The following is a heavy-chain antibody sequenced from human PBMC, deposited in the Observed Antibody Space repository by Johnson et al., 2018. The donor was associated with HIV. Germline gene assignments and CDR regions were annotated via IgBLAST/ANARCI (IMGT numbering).Heavy chain of an antibody. V-gene: IGHV3-30*02. CDR2: IKQDDSEK. D-gene: IGHD3-9*01. CDR3: ASVYYDILTGYYYDAFDM. Sequence: QVQLVESGGGVVQPGGSLRLSCAASGFTFSSYGMHWVRQAPGKGLEWVANIKQDDSEKYYVDSVKGRFTISRDNSKTTLYLQTNSLRAEDTAVYYCASVYYDILTGYYYDAFDMWGQGTVVTVSS. CDR1: GFTFSSYG. J-gene: IGHJ3*02.